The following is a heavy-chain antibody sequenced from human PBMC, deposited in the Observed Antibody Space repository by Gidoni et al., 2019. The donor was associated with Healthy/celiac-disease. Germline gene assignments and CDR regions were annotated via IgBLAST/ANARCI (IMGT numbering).Heavy chain of an antibody. Sequence: QVQLVASGGGVVQPGRSLRLSCAASGFTFSSYGMHWVGQAPGKGREWVASISYDGSNKYYADSVKGRFTISRDNSKNTLYLQMNSLRAEDTAVYYCATNAKSSSSWYYFDYWGQGTLVTVSS. V-gene: IGHV3-30*03. CDR2: ISYDGSNK. D-gene: IGHD6-13*01. CDR3: ATNAKSSSSWYYFDY. CDR1: GFTFSSYG. J-gene: IGHJ4*02.